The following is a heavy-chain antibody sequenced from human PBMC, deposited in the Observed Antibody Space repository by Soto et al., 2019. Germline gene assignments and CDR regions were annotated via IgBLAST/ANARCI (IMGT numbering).Heavy chain of an antibody. CDR3: ARDQRRLTSRGGLWYYFDY. Sequence: PSETLSLTCTVSGGSISSGGYYWSWIRQHPGKGLEWIGYIYYSGSTYYNPSLKSRVTISVDTSKNQFSLKLSSVTAADTAVYYCARDQRRLTSRGGLWYYFDYWAQGTLVTVSS. CDR2: IYYSGST. V-gene: IGHV4-31*03. CDR1: GGSISSGGYY. J-gene: IGHJ4*02. D-gene: IGHD2-15*01.